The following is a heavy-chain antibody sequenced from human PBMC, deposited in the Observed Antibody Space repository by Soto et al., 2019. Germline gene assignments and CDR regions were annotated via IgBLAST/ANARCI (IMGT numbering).Heavy chain of an antibody. J-gene: IGHJ4*02. V-gene: IGHV4-4*02. CDR1: GVSISSGNW. CDR3: ARLVYDTRLNYLYFDF. Sequence: SETLSLTCAVSGVSISSGNWWTWVRQSPRKGLEYIGEIFHDGTANYYSSFGRRVAMSVDKSKNQFSLRLTSVTAADTAIYYCARLVYDTRLNYLYFDFWGQGALVTVSS. D-gene: IGHD3-16*01. CDR2: IFHDGTA.